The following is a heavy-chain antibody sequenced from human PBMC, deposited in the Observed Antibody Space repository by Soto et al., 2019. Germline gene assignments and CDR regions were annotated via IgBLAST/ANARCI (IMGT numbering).Heavy chain of an antibody. CDR2: MNPNSGNT. CDR3: ARSPRVVPAAMPSRLDP. Sequence: ASVKVSCKVSGYTVTSYDINWVRQATGQGLEWMGWMNPNSGNTGYAQKFQGRVTMTRNTSISTAYMELSSLRSEDTAVYYCARSPRVVPAAMPSRLDPRGKGTLVTVSS. D-gene: IGHD2-2*01. V-gene: IGHV1-8*01. CDR1: GYTVTSYD. J-gene: IGHJ5*02.